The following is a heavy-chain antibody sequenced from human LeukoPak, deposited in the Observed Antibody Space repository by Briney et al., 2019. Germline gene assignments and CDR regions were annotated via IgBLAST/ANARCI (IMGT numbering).Heavy chain of an antibody. CDR3: ARSPERLGQGYLDS. CDR2: ISYHGSNK. D-gene: IGHD3/OR15-3a*01. J-gene: IGHJ4*02. CDR1: GITFSSYS. Sequence: PGETLRLSCAASGITFSSYSMHWVRQAPGKGLEWLTLISYHGSNKDYTDSVKGRFTISRDNSKNTVFLEMNSLRTEDPAIYFCARSPERLGQGYLDSWGQGNLVTVSS. V-gene: IGHV3-30*04.